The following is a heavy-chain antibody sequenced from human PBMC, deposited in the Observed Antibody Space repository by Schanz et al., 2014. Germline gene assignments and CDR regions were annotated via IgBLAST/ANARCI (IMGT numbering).Heavy chain of an antibody. CDR3: ARDSGSSSWCPSDY. CDR1: GFTFSTYA. V-gene: IGHV3-23*01. J-gene: IGHJ4*02. Sequence: EVKLLESGGHLVQPGGSLRLSCVASGFTFSTYAMSWVRQAPGKGPEWVSSLTGSGGGTYYADSVRGRFAISRDNSKNTLDLEMNSLRAEDTALYYCARDSGSSSWCPSDYWGQGTLVTVSS. CDR2: LTGSGGGT. D-gene: IGHD6-13*01.